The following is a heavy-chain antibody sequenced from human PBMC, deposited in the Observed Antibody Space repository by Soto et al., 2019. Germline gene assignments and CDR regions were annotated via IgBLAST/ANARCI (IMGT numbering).Heavy chain of an antibody. CDR2: IIPIFGTA. CDR1: GGAFSSYA. D-gene: IGHD3-22*01. CDR3: ARKGDYYDSSGYFNWFDP. Sequence: ASVKVSCKASGGAFSSYAISWVRQAPGQGLEWMGGIIPIFGTANYAQKFQGRVTITADESTSTAYMELSSLRSEDTAVYYCARKGDYYDSSGYFNWFDPWGQGTLVTVSS. V-gene: IGHV1-69*13. J-gene: IGHJ5*02.